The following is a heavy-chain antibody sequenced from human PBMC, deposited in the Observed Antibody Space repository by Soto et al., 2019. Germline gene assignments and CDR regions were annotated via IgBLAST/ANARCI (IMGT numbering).Heavy chain of an antibody. D-gene: IGHD3-10*01. CDR1: GFTFSSYA. V-gene: IGHV3-23*01. CDR3: ARDRVYGSGSYHYYYYYGMDV. J-gene: IGHJ6*02. Sequence: VQLLESGGGLVQPGGSLRLSCAASGFTFSSYAMSWVRQAPGKGLAPGKGLEWVSTISGGGGSTYYADSVKGRFTISRDNSKNSLYLQMNSLRAEDTAVYYCARDRVYGSGSYHYYYYYGMDVWGQGTTVTVSS. CDR2: ISGGGGST.